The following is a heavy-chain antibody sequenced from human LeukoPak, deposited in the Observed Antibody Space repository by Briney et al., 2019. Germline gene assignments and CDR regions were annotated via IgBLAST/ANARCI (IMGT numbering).Heavy chain of an antibody. D-gene: IGHD2-15*01. V-gene: IGHV4-38-2*02. J-gene: IGHJ4*02. CDR3: ARVGEYCSGGSCYGFGRYFDY. Sequence: PSETLSLTCTVSGYSINSGYYWGWIRQPPGKGLEWIGSIYHSGSTYYNPSLKSRVTISVDTSKNQFSLKLSSVTAADTAVYYCARVGEYCSGGSCYGFGRYFDYWGQGTLVTVSS. CDR1: GYSINSGYY. CDR2: IYHSGST.